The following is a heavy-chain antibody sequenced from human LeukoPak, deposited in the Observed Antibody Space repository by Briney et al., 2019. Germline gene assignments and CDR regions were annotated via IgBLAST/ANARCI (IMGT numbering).Heavy chain of an antibody. CDR2: ISGSGGST. CDR1: GFTFSSYA. CDR3: AKVGAGVGAFDY. J-gene: IGHJ4*02. D-gene: IGHD1-26*01. V-gene: IGHV3-23*01. Sequence: GGSLRLSCAASGFTFSSYAMSWVRQAPGKGLEWVSAISGSGGSTYYADSVKGRFTISRDNSENTLYLQMNSLRAEDTAVYYCAKVGAGVGAFDYWGQGTLVTVSS.